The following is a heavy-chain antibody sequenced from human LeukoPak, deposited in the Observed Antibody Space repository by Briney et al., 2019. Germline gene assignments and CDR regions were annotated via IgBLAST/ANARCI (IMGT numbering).Heavy chain of an antibody. J-gene: IGHJ4*02. CDR2: ISYDGKNK. Sequence: GGSLRLSCAASGFTFSNYATHWVRQAPGKGLEWVAVISYDGKNKYYADSVKGRFTISRDNSKNTLYLQMNSLRAEDTAVYYCARDGPLGYYDSSGYYAYFDYWGQGTVVTVSS. D-gene: IGHD3-22*01. CDR1: GFTFSNYA. CDR3: ARDGPLGYYDSSGYYAYFDY. V-gene: IGHV3-30*04.